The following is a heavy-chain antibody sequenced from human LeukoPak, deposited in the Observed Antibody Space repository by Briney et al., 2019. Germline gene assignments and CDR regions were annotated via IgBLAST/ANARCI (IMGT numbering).Heavy chain of an antibody. Sequence: KPSETLSLTCSVSGVSIRSGSYYWSWIRQPAGKGLEWIGHIYTSGSTNYNPSLKSRVTISVDTSKNQFSLKLSSVTAADTAVYYCARLGPSYVEYYFDYWGQGTLVTVSS. CDR1: GVSIRSGSYY. J-gene: IGHJ4*02. V-gene: IGHV4-61*09. CDR2: IYTSGST. CDR3: ARLGPSYVEYYFDY. D-gene: IGHD5-24*01.